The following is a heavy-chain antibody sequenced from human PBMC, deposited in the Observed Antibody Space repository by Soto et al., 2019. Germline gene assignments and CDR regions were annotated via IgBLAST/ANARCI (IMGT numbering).Heavy chain of an antibody. CDR3: AKVPRSSNRWHFDY. CDR1: GFTFSSYA. J-gene: IGHJ4*02. V-gene: IGHV3-23*01. Sequence: PGGSLRLSCAASGFTFSSYAMSWVRQAPGKGLEWVSVISGGDDSTYYADSVKGRFTISRDNSKNTLYLQMNSLRVEDTAVYYCAKVPRSSNRWHFDYWGQGTLVTVSS. CDR2: ISGGDDST. D-gene: IGHD2-15*01.